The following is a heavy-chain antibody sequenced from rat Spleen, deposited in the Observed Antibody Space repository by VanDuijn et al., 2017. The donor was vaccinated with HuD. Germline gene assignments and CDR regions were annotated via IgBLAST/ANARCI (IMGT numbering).Heavy chain of an antibody. Sequence: EVQLVESGGGLVQPGRSLQISCVASGLTFSNYDMAWVRQTPTKGLEWIASITTDGDNTYYRDSVKGRFTISRDDAKNTLYLQMDSLRSEDTATYYCARRLGDYWGQGVMVTVSS. V-gene: IGHV5S13*01. CDR2: ITTDGDNT. J-gene: IGHJ2*01. D-gene: IGHD4-3*01. CDR3: ARRLGDY. CDR1: GLTFSNYD.